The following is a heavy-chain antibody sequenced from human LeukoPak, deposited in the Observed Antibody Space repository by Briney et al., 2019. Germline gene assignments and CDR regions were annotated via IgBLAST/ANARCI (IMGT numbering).Heavy chain of an antibody. D-gene: IGHD5-12*01. Sequence: PGGSLRLSCAASGFTFDDYGLSWVRQAPGKGLEWVSAINWNGGSTGYADSVKGRFTISRDNAKNSLYLQMNSLRAEDTAVYYCARDCSRDEKYSGYDSGYYYMDVWGKGTTVTVSS. CDR1: GFTFDDYG. CDR3: ARDCSRDEKYSGYDSGYYYMDV. V-gene: IGHV3-20*04. CDR2: INWNGGST. J-gene: IGHJ6*03.